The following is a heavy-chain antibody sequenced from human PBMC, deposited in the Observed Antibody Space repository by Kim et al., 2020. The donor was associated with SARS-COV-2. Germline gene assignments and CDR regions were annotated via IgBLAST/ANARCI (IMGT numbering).Heavy chain of an antibody. V-gene: IGHV4-38-2*01. CDR1: GSSIGGAYY. D-gene: IGHD3-10*01. CDR2: ISHRGHT. Sequence: SETLSLTCSVSGSSIGGAYYWGWIRQPPGRGLGRIGSISHRGHTYYDPSLQSRVTISVDTSKQEFSLNLSSVTATDTALYYWAWHGVARGSGFEKWGHG. CDR3: AWHGVARGSGFEK. J-gene: IGHJ3*01.